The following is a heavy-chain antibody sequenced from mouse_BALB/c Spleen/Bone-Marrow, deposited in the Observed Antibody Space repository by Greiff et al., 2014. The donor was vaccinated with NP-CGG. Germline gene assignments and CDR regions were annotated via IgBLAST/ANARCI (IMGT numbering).Heavy chain of an antibody. V-gene: IGHV5-12-2*01. CDR2: IKHGGGST. Sequence: IHPGGSLKLSCTASGFTFSSYSMSWVRQTPEKRLEWVAKIKHGGGSTYYPDAVKGRFTISRDNAKNSLSLQSSSLKSEDTVMYYGTRHGEGPRFDDAEDYWGQGTPVTVSA. CDR1: GFTFSSYS. D-gene: IGHD3-3*01. CDR3: TRHGEGPRFDDAEDY. J-gene: IGHJ4*01.